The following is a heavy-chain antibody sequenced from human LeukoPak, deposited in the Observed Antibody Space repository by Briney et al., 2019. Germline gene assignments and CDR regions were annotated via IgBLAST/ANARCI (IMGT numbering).Heavy chain of an antibody. D-gene: IGHD1-1*01. CDR3: ARSTGTSSPLDY. V-gene: IGHV1-45*02. CDR1: GGTFSSYA. Sequence: SVKVSCKASGGTFSSYAISWVRQAPGQALEWMGWITPFNGNTNYAQKFQDRVTITRDRSMSTAYMELSSLRSEDTAMYYCARSTGTSSPLDYWGQGTLVTVSS. J-gene: IGHJ4*02. CDR2: ITPFNGNT.